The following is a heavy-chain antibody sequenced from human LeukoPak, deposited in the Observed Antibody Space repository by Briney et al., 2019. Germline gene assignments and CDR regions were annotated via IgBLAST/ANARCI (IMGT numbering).Heavy chain of an antibody. V-gene: IGHV3-9*01. CDR1: GFTFGDYA. Sequence: GGSLRLSCAASGFTFGDYAMHWVRQAPGKGLEWVSGISWNSGSIGYADSVKGRFTISRDNAKNSLYLQMNSLRAEDTALYYCAKVFPYSSSWSNWYFDLWGRGTLVTVS. J-gene: IGHJ2*01. D-gene: IGHD6-13*01. CDR3: AKVFPYSSSWSNWYFDL. CDR2: ISWNSGSI.